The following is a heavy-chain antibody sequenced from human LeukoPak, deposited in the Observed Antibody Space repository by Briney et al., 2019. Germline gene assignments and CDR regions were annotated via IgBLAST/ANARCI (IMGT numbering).Heavy chain of an antibody. D-gene: IGHD5-12*01. J-gene: IGHJ6*03. CDR2: ISAYNGNT. V-gene: IGHV1-18*01. CDR3: ARGVSVATTTNTYYYYYYMDV. Sequence: ASVKVSCKASGYTFTSYGISWVRQAPGQGLEWMGWISAYNGNTNYAQKLQGRVTMTTDTSTSTAYMELRSLRSDDTAVYYCARGVSVATTTNTYYYYYYMDVWGKGTTVTISS. CDR1: GYTFTSYG.